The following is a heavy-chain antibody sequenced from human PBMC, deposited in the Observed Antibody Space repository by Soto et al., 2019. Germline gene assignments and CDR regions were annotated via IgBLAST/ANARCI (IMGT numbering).Heavy chain of an antibody. CDR2: IIPIFGTA. D-gene: IGHD6-6*01. V-gene: IGHV1-69*12. CDR3: ARGSGRAARDYYYGMDV. CDR1: GGTFSSYA. J-gene: IGHJ6*02. Sequence: QVQLVQSGAEVKKPGSSVKVSCKASGGTFSSYAISWVRQAPGQGLEWMGGIIPIFGTANYAQKFQGRVTITADESTSTAYMELSSLRSEDTAVYYCARGSGRAARDYYYGMDVWGQGTTVTVSS.